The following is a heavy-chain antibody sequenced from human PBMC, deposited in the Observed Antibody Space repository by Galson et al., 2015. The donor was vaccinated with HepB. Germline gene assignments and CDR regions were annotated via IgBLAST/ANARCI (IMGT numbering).Heavy chain of an antibody. CDR1: GFTFSSYS. Sequence: SLRLSCAASGFTFSSYSMNWARQAPGKGLEWVSSISSSSSYIYYADSAKGRFTISRDNAKNSLYLQMKSLRAEDTAVYYCAKGTYGSGSFDYWGQGTLVTVSS. D-gene: IGHD3-10*01. CDR2: ISSSSSYI. V-gene: IGHV3-21*01. J-gene: IGHJ4*02. CDR3: AKGTYGSGSFDY.